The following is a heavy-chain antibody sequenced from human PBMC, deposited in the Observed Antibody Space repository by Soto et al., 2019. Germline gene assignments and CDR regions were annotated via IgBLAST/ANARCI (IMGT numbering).Heavy chain of an antibody. V-gene: IGHV4-31*03. Sequence: QVQLQESGPGLVKPSQTLSLTCTVSGGSISSGGYYWSWIRQHPGKGLEWIGYIYYSGSTYYNPXLKSRVTISVXXSXNXXSLKLSSVTAADTAVYYCARVRGYCSGGSCLDFDYWGQGTLVTVSS. D-gene: IGHD2-15*01. CDR2: IYYSGST. CDR1: GGSISSGGYY. CDR3: ARVRGYCSGGSCLDFDY. J-gene: IGHJ4*02.